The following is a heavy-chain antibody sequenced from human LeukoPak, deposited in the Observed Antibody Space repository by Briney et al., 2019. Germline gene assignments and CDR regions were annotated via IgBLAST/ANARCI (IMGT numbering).Heavy chain of an antibody. CDR3: ARALEAAPRDY. J-gene: IGHJ4*02. CDR1: GFTFSSYA. CDR2: ISSNGGST. Sequence: GGSLRLSCAASGFTFSSYAVHWVRQAPGKGLEYVSAISSNGGSTYYANSVKGRFTISRDNSKNTLYIQMGSLRAEDIAVYYCARALEAAPRDYWGQGTLVTVSS. V-gene: IGHV3-64*01.